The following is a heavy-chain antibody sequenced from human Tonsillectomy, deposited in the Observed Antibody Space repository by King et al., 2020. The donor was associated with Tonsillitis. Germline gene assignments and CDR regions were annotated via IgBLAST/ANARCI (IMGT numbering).Heavy chain of an antibody. CDR1: GFTFSSYA. V-gene: IGHV3-23*04. CDR3: AKHKSGWYYFDY. Sequence: VQLVESGGGLLQPGGSLRLSCAASGFTFSSYALTWVRQAPGKGLEWVSAISGSGGTTYYADSVKGRFTISRDNSKNTLFLQMNSLRAEDTAIYYCAKHKSGWYYFDYWGQGTLVTVSS. D-gene: IGHD6-19*01. CDR2: ISGSGGTT. J-gene: IGHJ4*02.